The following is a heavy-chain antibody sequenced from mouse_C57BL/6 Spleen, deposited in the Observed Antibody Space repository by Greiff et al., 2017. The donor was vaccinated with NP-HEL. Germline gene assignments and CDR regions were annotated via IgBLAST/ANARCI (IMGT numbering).Heavy chain of an antibody. CDR1: GYTFTSYW. CDR3: ARTPIYYYGRDYFDY. J-gene: IGHJ2*01. Sequence: VQLQQPGAELVKPGASVKLSCKASGYTFTSYWMHWVKQRPGQGLEWIGMIHPNSGSTNYNEKFKSKATLTVDKSSSTAYMQLSSLTSEDSAVYYCARTPIYYYGRDYFDYWGQGTTLTVSS. CDR2: IHPNSGST. V-gene: IGHV1-64*01. D-gene: IGHD1-1*01.